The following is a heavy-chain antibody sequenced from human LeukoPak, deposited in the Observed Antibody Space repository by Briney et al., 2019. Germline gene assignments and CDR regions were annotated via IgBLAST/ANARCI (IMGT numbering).Heavy chain of an antibody. J-gene: IGHJ4*02. CDR2: INHSGST. V-gene: IGHV4-34*09. D-gene: IGHD1-14*01. CDR1: GGSFSGYY. Sequence: PSETLSLTCAVYGGSFSGYYWSWIRQPPGKGLEWIGEINHSGSTNYNPSLKSRVTISVDTSKNQFSLRLSSVTAADTAVYYCARRRTRPESFDYWGQGTLVTVSS. CDR3: ARRRTRPESFDY.